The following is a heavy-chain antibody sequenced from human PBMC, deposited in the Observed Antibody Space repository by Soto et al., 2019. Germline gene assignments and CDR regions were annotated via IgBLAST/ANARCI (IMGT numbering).Heavy chain of an antibody. Sequence: ASVKVSCKASGYSFTNYGISWVRQAPGQGLEWMGWISAYNGNTNSAQKFQGRVTMTTDTSTGTAYMELRSLRSDDTAVYYCARRYCSYTTCYSIDYWGQGTLVTVSS. D-gene: IGHD2-2*01. CDR2: ISAYNGNT. CDR1: GYSFTNYG. CDR3: ARRYCSYTTCYSIDY. J-gene: IGHJ4*02. V-gene: IGHV1-18*04.